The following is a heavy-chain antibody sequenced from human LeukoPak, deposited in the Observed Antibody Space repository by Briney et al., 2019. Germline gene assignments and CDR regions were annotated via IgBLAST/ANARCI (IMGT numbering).Heavy chain of an antibody. Sequence: SGPTLVNPTQTLTLTCTFSGFSLSTSGMCVSWIRQPPGKGLEWIGNIYDSGSTNYNPSLKSRVTISVDTSKNQCSLKLSSVTAADTAVYYCARQSISGSSLSYFDYWGQGTLVNVSS. CDR2: IYDSGST. CDR3: ARQSISGSSLSYFDY. D-gene: IGHD3-22*01. CDR1: GFSLSTSGMC. V-gene: IGHV4-61*08. J-gene: IGHJ4*02.